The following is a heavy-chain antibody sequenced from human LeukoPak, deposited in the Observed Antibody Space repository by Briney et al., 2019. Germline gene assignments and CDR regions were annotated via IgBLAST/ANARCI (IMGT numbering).Heavy chain of an antibody. CDR2: IYHSGST. CDR3: ARGRIMITFGGVNWFDP. Sequence: SETLSLTCTVSGYSISNDYHWGWIRQPPGKGLEWIGNIYHSGSTYYNPSLKSRVTISVDTSKNQFSLKLSSVTAADTAVYYCARGRIMITFGGVNWFDPWGQGTLVTVSS. D-gene: IGHD3-16*01. CDR1: GYSISNDYH. J-gene: IGHJ5*02. V-gene: IGHV4-38-2*02.